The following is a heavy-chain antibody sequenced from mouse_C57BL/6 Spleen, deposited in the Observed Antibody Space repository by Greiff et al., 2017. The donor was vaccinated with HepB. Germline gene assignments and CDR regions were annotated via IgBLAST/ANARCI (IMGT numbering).Heavy chain of an antibody. D-gene: IGHD1-1*01. Sequence: QVHVKQPGAELVKPGASVKLSCKASGYTFTSYWMQWVKQRPGQGLEWIGEIDPSDSYTNYNQKFKGKATLTVDTSSSTAYMQLSSLTSEDSAVYYCARGPITNDYWGQGTTLTVSS. CDR1: GYTFTSYW. J-gene: IGHJ2*01. CDR2: IDPSDSYT. V-gene: IGHV1-50*01. CDR3: ARGPITNDY.